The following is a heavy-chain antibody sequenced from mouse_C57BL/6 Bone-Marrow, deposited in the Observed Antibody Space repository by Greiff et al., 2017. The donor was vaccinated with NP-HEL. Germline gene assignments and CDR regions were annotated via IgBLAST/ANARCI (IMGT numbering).Heavy chain of an antibody. Sequence: EVQGVESGGDLVKPGGSLKLSCAASGFTFSSYGMSWVRQTPDKRLEWVATISSGGSYTYYPDSVKGRFTISRDNAKNTLYLQMSSLKSEDTAMYYCARHTHPYYFDYWGQGTTLTVSS. CDR3: ARHTHPYYFDY. CDR1: GFTFSSYG. V-gene: IGHV5-6*01. CDR2: ISSGGSYT. J-gene: IGHJ2*01.